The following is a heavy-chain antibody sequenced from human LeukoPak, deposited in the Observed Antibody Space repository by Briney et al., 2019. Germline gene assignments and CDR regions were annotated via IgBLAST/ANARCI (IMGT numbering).Heavy chain of an antibody. D-gene: IGHD2-21*02. J-gene: IGHJ5*02. CDR2: IYPGDSDT. Sequence: GESLKISCKGSGYSFTSYWIGWVRQMPGKGLEWMGIIYPGDSDTRYSPSFQGQVTISADKSISTAYLQWSSLKASDTAMYYCARAPYCGGDCYGGWFDPWGQGTLVTVSS. CDR3: ARAPYCGGDCYGGWFDP. CDR1: GYSFTSYW. V-gene: IGHV5-51*01.